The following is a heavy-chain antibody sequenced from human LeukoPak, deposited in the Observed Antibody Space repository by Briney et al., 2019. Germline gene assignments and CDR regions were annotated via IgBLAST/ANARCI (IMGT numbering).Heavy chain of an antibody. CDR3: ARRVSPYYGSTDDY. J-gene: IGHJ4*02. V-gene: IGHV5-51*01. CDR1: GYSFSNYW. Sequence: GESLKISCKGSGYSFSNYWVAWVRQMPGKGLEWMGIISPGDSDTRYSPSFRGQVTISADTSISTAYLQWSSLKASDTAMYYCARRVSPYYGSTDDYWGRGTLVTVSS. CDR2: ISPGDSDT. D-gene: IGHD3-10*01.